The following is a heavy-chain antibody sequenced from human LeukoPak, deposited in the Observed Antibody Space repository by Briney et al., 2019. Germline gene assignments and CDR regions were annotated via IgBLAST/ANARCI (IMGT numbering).Heavy chain of an antibody. CDR3: ARWGTEDGDYPKY. J-gene: IGHJ4*02. CDR2: MNPNSGNT. CDR1: GYTFTSYD. V-gene: IGHV1-8*01. Sequence: ASVKVSCKASGYTFTSYDINWVRQATGQGLEWMGWMNPNSGNTGYAQKFQGRVTITRSTSITTAYMELSSLRSEDTAVYYCARWGTEDGDYPKYWGQGTLVTVSS. D-gene: IGHD4-17*01.